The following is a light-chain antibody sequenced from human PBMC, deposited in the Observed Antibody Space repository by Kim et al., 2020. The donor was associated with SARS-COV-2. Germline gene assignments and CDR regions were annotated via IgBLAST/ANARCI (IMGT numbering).Light chain of an antibody. CDR2: DAS. V-gene: IGKV3D-15*01. J-gene: IGKJ1*01. CDR3: HQYNNGWT. Sequence: SVFPGERATLSCRASQSVRRKLAWSQQKPGQAPRLLIYDASTRATVIPARFSGSGSGTEFTLTISSLQSEYFAVYYCHQYNNGWTFGQGTKVDIK. CDR1: QSVRRK.